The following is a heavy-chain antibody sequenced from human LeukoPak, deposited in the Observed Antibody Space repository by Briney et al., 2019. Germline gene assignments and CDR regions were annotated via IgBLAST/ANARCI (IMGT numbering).Heavy chain of an antibody. Sequence: SETLSLTCAVSGYSISSGYYWGWIRQPPGKGLEWIGSIYHSGSTYYNPSLKSRVTISVDTSKNQFSLKLSSVTAADTAVYYCARLISGYGSGDYWGQGTLVTVSS. D-gene: IGHD3-10*01. J-gene: IGHJ4*02. CDR3: ARLISGYGSGDY. V-gene: IGHV4-38-2*01. CDR1: GYSISSGYY. CDR2: IYHSGST.